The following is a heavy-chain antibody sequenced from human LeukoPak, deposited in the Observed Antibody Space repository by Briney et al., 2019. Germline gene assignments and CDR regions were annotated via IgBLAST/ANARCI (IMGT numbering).Heavy chain of an antibody. Sequence: PSETLSLTCTVSGGSISNRSYNWGWIRQPPGKGPEWIGSIYYSGSTYYNLSLKSRVTISLDTSKNQFSLKLNSVTAADTAVYYGARGIAVALHWFDAWGQGTLVTVSS. J-gene: IGHJ5*02. V-gene: IGHV4-39*01. CDR3: ARGIAVALHWFDA. CDR2: IYYSGST. CDR1: GGSISNRSYN. D-gene: IGHD6-19*01.